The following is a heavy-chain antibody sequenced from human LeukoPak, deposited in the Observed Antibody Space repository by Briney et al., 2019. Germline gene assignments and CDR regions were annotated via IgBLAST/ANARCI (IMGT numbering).Heavy chain of an antibody. Sequence: GGSLRLSCAASGFTFSSYSMNWVRQAPGKGLEWVSSISSSSSYIYYADSVKGRFTISRDNAKNSLYLQMNSLRAEDTAVYYCASGGDYYDSSGYYLDYWGQGTLVTVSS. V-gene: IGHV3-21*01. J-gene: IGHJ4*02. CDR3: ASGGDYYDSSGYYLDY. CDR1: GFTFSSYS. D-gene: IGHD3-22*01. CDR2: ISSSSSYI.